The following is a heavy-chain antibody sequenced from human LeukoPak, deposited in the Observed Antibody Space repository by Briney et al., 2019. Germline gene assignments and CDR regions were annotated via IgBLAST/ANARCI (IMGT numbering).Heavy chain of an antibody. V-gene: IGHV3-15*01. J-gene: IGHJ4*02. CDR1: GFTFSDAW. Sequence: GGSLRLSCAASGFTFSDAWMTWVRQAPGKGLGWVGRIKSKTDGGTTDYAAPVKGRFTISRDDSKNTLYLQMSSLKTDDTAVYYCLMAYFDYWGQGTLVTVSS. CDR3: LMAYFDY. CDR2: IKSKTDGGTT. D-gene: IGHD2-8*01.